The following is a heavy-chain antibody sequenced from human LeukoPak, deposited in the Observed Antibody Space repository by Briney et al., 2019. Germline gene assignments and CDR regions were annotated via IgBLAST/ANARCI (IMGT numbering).Heavy chain of an antibody. CDR3: ARLYGNYQNYFDY. J-gene: IGHJ4*02. CDR1: GVSISTITYY. D-gene: IGHD1-7*01. V-gene: IGHV4-39*07. Sequence: PSETLSLTCTVSGVSISTITYYWGWIRQPPGKGLEWVGHMYYRGNTLYNPSLKSRVTISVDTSKNQFSLKLRSVTAADTAVYYCARLYGNYQNYFDYWGQGTLVTVSS. CDR2: MYYRGNT.